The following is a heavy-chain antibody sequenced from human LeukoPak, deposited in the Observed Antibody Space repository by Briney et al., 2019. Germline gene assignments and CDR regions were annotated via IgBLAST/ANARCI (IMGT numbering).Heavy chain of an antibody. V-gene: IGHV1-2*02. CDR3: ARSPHILTGENFDY. CDR2: INPNHGDT. CDR1: GYTFTGYY. Sequence: GASVKVSCKASGYTFTGYYMHWVRQAPGQGREWMGWINPNHGDTNYAQKFQDRVSMTRDTSISTAYMHLSRLRSADTAVYYCARSPHILTGENFDYWGQGTLLTVSS. J-gene: IGHJ4*02. D-gene: IGHD3-9*01.